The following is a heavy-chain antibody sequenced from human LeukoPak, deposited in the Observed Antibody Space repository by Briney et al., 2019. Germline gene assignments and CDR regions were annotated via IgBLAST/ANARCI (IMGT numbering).Heavy chain of an antibody. V-gene: IGHV3-30*02. CDR2: IRYDGSNK. D-gene: IGHD3-22*01. CDR1: GFTFSSYG. Sequence: GGSLRLSCAASGFTFSSYGMHWVRQAPGKGLEWVAFIRYDGSNKYYADSVKGRFTISRDNSKNTLYLQMNSLRAEDTAVYYCAKGGTYYYDSSTLSDWGQGTLVTVSS. CDR3: AKGGTYYYDSSTLSD. J-gene: IGHJ4*02.